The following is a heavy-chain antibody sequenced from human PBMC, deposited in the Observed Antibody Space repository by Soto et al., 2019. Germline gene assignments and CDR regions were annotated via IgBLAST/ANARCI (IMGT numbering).Heavy chain of an antibody. J-gene: IGHJ4*02. V-gene: IGHV4-61*01. Sequence: KLPETLSLTCSVSGGSVSSDSYYWTWIRQSPRKGLEWIGNIYYTGSANYNPSLKSRVIISVDTSKDQFSLRLTSVTAADTAVYYCARAELGTTTTDFWGQGTLVTVSS. CDR2: IYYTGSA. D-gene: IGHD1-26*01. CDR3: ARAELGTTTTDF. CDR1: GGSVSSDSYY.